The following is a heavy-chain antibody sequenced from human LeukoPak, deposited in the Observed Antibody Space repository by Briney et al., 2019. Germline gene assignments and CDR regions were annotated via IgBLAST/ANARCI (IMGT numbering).Heavy chain of an antibody. J-gene: IGHJ6*02. V-gene: IGHV3-23*01. D-gene: IGHD3-3*01. CDR3: AKDFKSDDFWSGYYIDYYYYGMDV. Sequence: GGSLRLSCAASGFTFSSYAMSWVRQAPGKGLEWVSAISGSGGSTYYADSVKGRFTISRDNSKNTLYLQMNSLRAEDTAVYYCAKDFKSDDFWSGYYIDYYYYGMDVWGQGTTVTVSS. CDR2: ISGSGGST. CDR1: GFTFSSYA.